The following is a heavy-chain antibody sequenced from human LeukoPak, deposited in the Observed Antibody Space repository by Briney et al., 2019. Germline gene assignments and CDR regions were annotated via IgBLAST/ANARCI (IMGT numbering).Heavy chain of an antibody. CDR1: GDSISSYY. CDR2: IYRSETT. V-gene: IGHV4-4*07. J-gene: IGHJ3*01. CDR3: AKLLAARPDTDV. D-gene: IGHD6-13*01. Sequence: SETLSLTCTVSGDSISSYYWSWIRQPAGKGLEWVGRIYRSETTNYNPSLKGRVTMSVDTSKNQLSLKLSSVTAADTAVYYCAKLLAARPDTDVWGQGTMVFVSS.